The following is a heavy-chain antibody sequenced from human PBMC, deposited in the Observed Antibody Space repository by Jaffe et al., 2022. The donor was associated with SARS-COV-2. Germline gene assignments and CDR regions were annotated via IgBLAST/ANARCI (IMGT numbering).Heavy chain of an antibody. CDR1: GFTFSDYY. CDR3: ARGSGSTSGHFDN. D-gene: IGHD5-18*01. V-gene: IGHV3-11*01. Sequence: QVQLVESGGGLVKPGGSLSLSCAASGFTFSDYYMTWVRQAPGKGLEWISYISASSGLIYYTDSVKGRFTISRDNAKNSLYLQMNSLRADDTAVYYCARGSGSTSGHFDNWGQGALVTVSS. J-gene: IGHJ4*02. CDR2: ISASSGLI.